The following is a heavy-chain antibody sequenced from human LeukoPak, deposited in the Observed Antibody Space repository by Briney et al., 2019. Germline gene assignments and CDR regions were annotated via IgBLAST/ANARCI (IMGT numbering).Heavy chain of an antibody. Sequence: PSETLSLTCAVYGGSFSGYYWSWIRQPPGKGLEWIGEINHSGSTNYNPSFMSRVTISVDTSKNQFSLKLSSVTAADTAVYYCAGSTIFGVVIILDYWGQGTLVTVSS. J-gene: IGHJ4*02. D-gene: IGHD3-3*01. CDR3: AGSTIFGVVIILDY. CDR1: GGSFSGYY. V-gene: IGHV4-34*01. CDR2: INHSGST.